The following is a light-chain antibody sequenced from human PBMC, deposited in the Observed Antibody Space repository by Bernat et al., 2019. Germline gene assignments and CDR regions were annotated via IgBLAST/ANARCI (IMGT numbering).Light chain of an antibody. V-gene: IGLV2-11*01. J-gene: IGLJ3*02. CDR3: CSYAGNTAWV. CDR2: DVN. Sequence: QSALTQPRSVSGSPGQSVTISCTGTSSDVGGYNYVSWYQQHPGKAPKLMIYDVNKRPSGVPDRFSGSKSDNTASLTISGLQAGDEADYYCCSYAGNTAWVFGGGTKVTVL. CDR1: SSDVGGYNY.